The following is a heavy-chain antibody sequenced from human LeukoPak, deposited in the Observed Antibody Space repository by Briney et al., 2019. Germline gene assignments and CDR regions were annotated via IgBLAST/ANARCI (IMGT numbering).Heavy chain of an antibody. J-gene: IGHJ5*02. Sequence: GGSLRLSCAASGFTFSSYWMHWVRQAPGKGLVCVSRINGDGGSTDYADSVKGRFTISRDNAKNSLYLQMNSLRAEDTAVYYCASLVRPGWFDPWGQGTLVTVSS. V-gene: IGHV3-74*01. CDR2: INGDGGST. CDR1: GFTFSSYW. CDR3: ASLVRPGWFDP. D-gene: IGHD6-6*01.